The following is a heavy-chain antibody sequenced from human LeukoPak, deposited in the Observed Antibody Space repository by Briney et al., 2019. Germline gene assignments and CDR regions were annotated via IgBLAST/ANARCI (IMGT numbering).Heavy chain of an antibody. CDR3: ARGGGHMDFDY. Sequence: GGSLRLSCAASGFTFSNYFMSWVRQAPGKGLEWVSIIYSGGSTFYADSVKGRFTISRDNSKNTLYLQMNSLRAEDTAVYYCARGGGHMDFDYWGQGTLITVSS. J-gene: IGHJ4*02. V-gene: IGHV3-53*01. CDR2: IYSGGST. D-gene: IGHD2-15*01. CDR1: GFTFSNYF.